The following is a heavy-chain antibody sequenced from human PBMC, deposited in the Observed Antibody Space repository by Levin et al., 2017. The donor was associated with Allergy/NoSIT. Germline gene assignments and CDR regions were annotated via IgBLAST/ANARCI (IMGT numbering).Heavy chain of an antibody. CDR3: ARQALVRGSHTYYFDY. D-gene: IGHD1-26*01. V-gene: IGHV5-51*01. J-gene: IGHJ4*02. CDR1: GYSFTSYW. Sequence: KVSCKGSGYSFTSYWIGWVRQMPGKGLEWMGIIYPGDSDTRYSPSFQGQVTISADKSISTAYLQWSSLKASDTAMYYCARQALVRGSHTYYFDYWGQGTLVTVSS. CDR2: IYPGDSDT.